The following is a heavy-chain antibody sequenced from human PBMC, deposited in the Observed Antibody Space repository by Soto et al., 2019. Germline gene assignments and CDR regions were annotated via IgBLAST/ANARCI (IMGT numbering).Heavy chain of an antibody. D-gene: IGHD6-19*01. V-gene: IGHV3-23*01. J-gene: IGHJ4*02. CDR2: ISGSGGST. CDR1: GFTFSSCA. CDR3: AKDHLGIAVAVYFDY. Sequence: PGGSLRLSCAASGFTFSSCAMSWVRQAPGKGLEWVSAISGSGGSTYYADSAKGRFTISRDNSKNTLYLQMNSLRAEDTAVYYCAKDHLGIAVAVYFDYWGQGTLVTVSS.